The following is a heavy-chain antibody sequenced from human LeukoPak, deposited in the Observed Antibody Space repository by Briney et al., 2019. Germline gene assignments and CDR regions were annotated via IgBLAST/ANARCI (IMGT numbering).Heavy chain of an antibody. V-gene: IGHV3-48*03. CDR2: ISHSGSTI. Sequence: GGSLRLSCAASGFTFSSYEMNWVRQAPGKGLEWVSYISHSGSTIYYADSVKGRFTISRDNSKNTLYLQMNSLRAEDTAVFYCAKDREYSGSYRPGPTRYYYGMDVWGQGTTVTVSS. CDR1: GFTFSSYE. D-gene: IGHD1-26*01. CDR3: AKDREYSGSYRPGPTRYYYGMDV. J-gene: IGHJ6*02.